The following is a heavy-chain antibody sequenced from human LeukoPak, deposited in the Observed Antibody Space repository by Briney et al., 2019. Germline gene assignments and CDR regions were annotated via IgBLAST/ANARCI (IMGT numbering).Heavy chain of an antibody. V-gene: IGHV3-53*01. D-gene: IGHD5-18*01. CDR1: GGSFSGYY. Sequence: PSETLSLTCAVYGGSFSGYYMSWVRQAPGKGLEWVSVIYSGGSTYYADSVKGRFTISRDNSKNTLYLQMNSLRAEDTAVYYCARGSRGYSYDYWGQGTLVTVSS. J-gene: IGHJ4*02. CDR3: ARGSRGYSYDY. CDR2: IYSGGST.